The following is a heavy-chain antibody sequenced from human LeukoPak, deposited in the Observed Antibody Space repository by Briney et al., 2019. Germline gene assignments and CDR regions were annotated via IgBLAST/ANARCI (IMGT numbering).Heavy chain of an antibody. J-gene: IGHJ3*02. Sequence: SETLSLTCTVSGGSISSGGYYWSWIRQHPGKGLEWIGYIYYSGSTYYNPSLKSRVTISADTSKNQFSLKLSSVTAADTAVYYCARDRYDSSGYYYVDAFDIWGQGTMVTVPS. CDR1: GGSISSGGYY. D-gene: IGHD3-22*01. V-gene: IGHV4-31*03. CDR2: IYYSGST. CDR3: ARDRYDSSGYYYVDAFDI.